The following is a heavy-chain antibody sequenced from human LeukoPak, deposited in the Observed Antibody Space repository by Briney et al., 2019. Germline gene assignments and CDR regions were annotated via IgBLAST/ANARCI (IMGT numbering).Heavy chain of an antibody. J-gene: IGHJ4*02. V-gene: IGHV4-4*02. CDR1: GGSISSSNW. Sequence: SETLSLTCAVSGGSISSSNWWSWVRQPPGKGLEWIGYIYYSGSTNYNPSLKSRVTISVDTSKNQFSLKLSSVTAADTAVYYCARVGGYYDILTGYYQAYFDYWGQGTLVTVSS. D-gene: IGHD3-9*01. CDR3: ARVGGYYDILTGYYQAYFDY. CDR2: IYYSGST.